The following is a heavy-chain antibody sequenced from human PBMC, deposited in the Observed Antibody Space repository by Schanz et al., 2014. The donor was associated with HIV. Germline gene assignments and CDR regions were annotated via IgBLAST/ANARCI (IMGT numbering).Heavy chain of an antibody. Sequence: QVQLVQSGAEVKKPGSSVKVSCKTLGGTFRTYAVSWVRQAPGQGLEWMGWINPTNGKTFYTQKFRGRVTMTRDTPITTVFMELSGLRSDDTAVYFCARNEFRLLPFDFWGQGTLVTVSS. J-gene: IGHJ4*02. D-gene: IGHD2-21*02. V-gene: IGHV1-2*02. CDR2: INPTNGKT. CDR3: ARNEFRLLPFDF. CDR1: GGTFRTYA.